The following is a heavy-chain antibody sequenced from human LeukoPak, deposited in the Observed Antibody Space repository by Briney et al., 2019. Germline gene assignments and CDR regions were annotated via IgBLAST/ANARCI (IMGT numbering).Heavy chain of an antibody. CDR2: VNPNSGNT. V-gene: IGHV1-8*01. CDR1: GYTFTSYD. CDR3: ATVGGYSGYAVNWFDP. J-gene: IGHJ5*02. Sequence: ASVKVSCKASGYTFTSYDINWVRQATGQGLEWMGWVNPNSGNTGYAQKLQGRVTMTRNTSISTAYMELSSLRSEDTAVYYCATVGGYSGYAVNWFDPWGQGTLVTVSS. D-gene: IGHD5-12*01.